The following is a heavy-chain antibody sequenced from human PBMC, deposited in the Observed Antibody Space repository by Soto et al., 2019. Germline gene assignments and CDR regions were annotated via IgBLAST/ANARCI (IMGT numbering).Heavy chain of an antibody. CDR2: VSPYNGDT. V-gene: IGHV1-18*04. D-gene: IGHD2-2*01. J-gene: IGHJ6*02. CDR1: GYTFTTYG. Sequence: ASVKVSCKASGYTFTTYGINWVRQAPGQGLEWMGWVSPYNGDTAYAQKVQGRVTMTTDTSTTTAYLELRSLRSDDTAVYYCAREVGHMDVWGQGTTVTVSS. CDR3: AREVGHMDV.